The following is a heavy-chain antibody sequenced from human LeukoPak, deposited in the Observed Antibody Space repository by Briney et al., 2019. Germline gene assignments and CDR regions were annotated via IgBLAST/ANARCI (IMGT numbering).Heavy chain of an antibody. J-gene: IGHJ4*02. CDR1: GFTFSNAW. Sequence: GGSLRLSCAASGFTFSNAWMSRVRQAPGKGLEWVGRIKSKTDGGTTDYAAPVKGRFTISRDDSKNTLYLQMNSLKTEDTAVYYCTTETGTSIYFDYWGQGTLVTVSS. CDR2: IKSKTDGGTT. D-gene: IGHD1-1*01. V-gene: IGHV3-15*01. CDR3: TTETGTSIYFDY.